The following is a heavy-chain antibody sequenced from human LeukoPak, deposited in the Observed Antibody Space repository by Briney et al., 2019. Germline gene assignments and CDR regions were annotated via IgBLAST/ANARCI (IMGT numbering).Heavy chain of an antibody. Sequence: GRSLRLSCAASGFSFSAYGVHWVRQAPGKGLEWVAVIWYDGSSKDYADSVKGRFTLSRDNSKNTLYLQMNSLTVEDTAVYYCARSQSSSLIDYWGQGTLVTVPS. CDR2: IWYDGSSK. D-gene: IGHD6-13*01. CDR1: GFSFSAYG. CDR3: ARSQSSSLIDY. J-gene: IGHJ4*02. V-gene: IGHV3-33*01.